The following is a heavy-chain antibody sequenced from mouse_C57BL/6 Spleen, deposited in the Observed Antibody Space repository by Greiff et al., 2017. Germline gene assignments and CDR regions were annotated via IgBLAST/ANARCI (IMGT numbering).Heavy chain of an antibody. CDR3: ARWQNWDGFAY. D-gene: IGHD4-1*01. Sequence: SGAELVKPGASVKISCKASGYAFSSYWMNWVKQRPGKGLEWIGQIYPGDGDTNYNGKFKGKATLTADKSSSTAYMQLSSLTSEDSAVYFCARWQNWDGFAYWGQGTLVTVSA. J-gene: IGHJ3*01. CDR2: IYPGDGDT. V-gene: IGHV1-80*01. CDR1: GYAFSSYW.